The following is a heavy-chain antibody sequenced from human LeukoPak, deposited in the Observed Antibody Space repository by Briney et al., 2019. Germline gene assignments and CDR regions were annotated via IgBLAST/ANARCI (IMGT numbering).Heavy chain of an antibody. J-gene: IGHJ4*02. CDR2: INGAGSSI. V-gene: IGHV3-74*01. CDR1: GFTFSSYW. D-gene: IGHD4-17*01. CDR3: ARGGDYKNDY. Sequence: GGSLRLSCAASGFTFSSYWMHWVRQTPGKGLVWVSRINGAGSSISYADSVKGRVTISRNNAKNTLYLQMNNLRAEDTAVYYCARGGDYKNDYWGQGTLVTVSS.